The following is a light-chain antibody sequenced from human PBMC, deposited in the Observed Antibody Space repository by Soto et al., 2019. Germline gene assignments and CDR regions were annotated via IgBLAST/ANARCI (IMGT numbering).Light chain of an antibody. CDR3: QQTYNTPRT. CDR2: AAS. V-gene: IGKV1-39*01. CDR1: QNIGFY. Sequence: DLQVTQSPSSLSASVGDSLTITCRASQNIGFYLNWYQQKPGKAPNLLIYAASSLQSGVPSRFSGSGSGTDFTLTISSLQPEDFAAYYCQQTYNTPRTFGQGTKVEIK. J-gene: IGKJ1*01.